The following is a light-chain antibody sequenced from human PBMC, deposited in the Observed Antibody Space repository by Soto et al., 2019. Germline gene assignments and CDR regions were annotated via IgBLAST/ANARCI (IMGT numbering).Light chain of an antibody. CDR3: QQYGSFWT. Sequence: EIVLTQSPGTLSLSRGERATLSCRASQSVSSGFLAWYQQKPGQAPRLLIYGASSRATGIPDRFSGSGSGTDFTLTISRLEPVDFAVYYCQQYGSFWTFGQGTKVEIK. V-gene: IGKV3-20*01. J-gene: IGKJ1*01. CDR2: GAS. CDR1: QSVSSGF.